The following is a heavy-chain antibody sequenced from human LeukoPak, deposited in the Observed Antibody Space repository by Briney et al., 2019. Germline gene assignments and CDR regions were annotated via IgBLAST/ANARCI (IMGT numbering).Heavy chain of an antibody. V-gene: IGHV4-39*01. J-gene: IGHJ4*02. CDR1: GGSISSSSYY. CDR2: IYYSGST. Sequence: SETLSLTCTVSGGSISSSSYYWGWIRQPPGKGLEWIGSIYYSGSTYYNPSLKSRVTISVDTSKNQFSLKLSSVTAADTAVYYCARHYLTVTTHSFDCWGQGTLVTVSP. CDR3: ARHYLTVTTHSFDC. D-gene: IGHD4-17*01.